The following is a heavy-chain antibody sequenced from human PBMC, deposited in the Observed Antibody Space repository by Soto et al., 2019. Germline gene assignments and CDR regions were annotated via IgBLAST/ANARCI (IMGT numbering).Heavy chain of an antibody. Sequence: DVQLLESGGNLVQPGGSLTLSCSASGFTLSSYAMSWVRQAPGKGLEWVSSISAGGDMTYNSDSVKGRFTISRDNAKNPLFLQMSSLRAEDPALYYCARGDSVGSGSPAIHYYAGLDCWGQGTTVTVSS. J-gene: IGHJ6*02. CDR3: ARGDSVGSGSPAIHYYAGLDC. D-gene: IGHD3-10*01. CDR2: ISAGGDMT. V-gene: IGHV3-23*01. CDR1: GFTLSSYA.